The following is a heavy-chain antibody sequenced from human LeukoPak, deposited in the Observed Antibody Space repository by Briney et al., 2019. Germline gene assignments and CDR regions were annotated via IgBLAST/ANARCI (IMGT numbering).Heavy chain of an antibody. CDR2: TYYRSKWYN. D-gene: IGHD4-17*01. J-gene: IGHJ4*02. CDR3: ERGLGGETRVTPFYYFHY. CDR1: GDSVSSNSAA. V-gene: IGHV6-1*01. Sequence: SQTLSLTCAISGDSVSSNSAAWNWIRQSPSRGLEWLGRTYYRSKWYNDYAVSVKSRITINPDTSKNQFSLQLNSVTPEDTAVYYWERGLGGETRVTPFYYFHYGAREP.